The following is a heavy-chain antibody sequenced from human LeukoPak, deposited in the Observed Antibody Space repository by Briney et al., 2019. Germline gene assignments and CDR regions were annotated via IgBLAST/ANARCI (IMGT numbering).Heavy chain of an antibody. V-gene: IGHV1-69*04. Sequence: ASVKVSCKASGGTFSSYAISWVRQAPGQGLEWMGRIIPILGIANYAQKFQGRVTITADKSTSTAYMELSSLRSEDTAVYYCARGLQARSDFWSGYRFVGTFWGQGTLVTVSS. D-gene: IGHD3-3*01. J-gene: IGHJ4*02. CDR2: IIPILGIA. CDR1: GGTFSSYA. CDR3: ARGLQARSDFWSGYRFVGTF.